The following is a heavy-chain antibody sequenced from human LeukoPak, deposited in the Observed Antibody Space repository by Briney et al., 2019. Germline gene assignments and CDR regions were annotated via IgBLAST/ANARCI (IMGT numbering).Heavy chain of an antibody. CDR3: ARGGGGYNVAFDI. Sequence: GGSLRLSCAASGFTVSSNYMSWVRQAPGKGLEWVSVIYSGGSTYYADSVKGRFTISRDNSKNTLYLQMNSLRAEDTAVYYCARGGGGYNVAFDIWGQGTMVTVSS. CDR2: IYSGGST. D-gene: IGHD5-24*01. J-gene: IGHJ3*02. CDR1: GFTVSSNY. V-gene: IGHV3-53*01.